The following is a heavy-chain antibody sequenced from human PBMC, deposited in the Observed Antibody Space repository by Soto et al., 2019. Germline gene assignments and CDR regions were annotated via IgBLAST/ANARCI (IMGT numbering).Heavy chain of an antibody. CDR1: GFTFSSYG. D-gene: IGHD3-10*01. J-gene: IGHJ4*02. CDR3: AKDMVRGGSTSRIFSY. Sequence: GGSLRLSCAVSGFTFSSYGMHWVRQAPGKGLEWVAVISYDGSNKYYADSVKGRFTISRDNAKNSLYLQMNSLRAEDTALYYCAKDMVRGGSTSRIFSYWGQGTLVTVSS. V-gene: IGHV3-30*18. CDR2: ISYDGSNK.